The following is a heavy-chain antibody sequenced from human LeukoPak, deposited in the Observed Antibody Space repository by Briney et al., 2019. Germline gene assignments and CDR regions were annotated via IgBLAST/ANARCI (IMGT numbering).Heavy chain of an antibody. J-gene: IGHJ4*02. V-gene: IGHV1-69*05. CDR3: ARDLGSGYMFDY. CDR1: GGTFSSYA. CDR2: IIPIFGTA. D-gene: IGHD5-12*01. Sequence: SVKVSCKASGGTFSSYAISWVRQAPGQGLEWMGGIIPIFGTANYAQKFQGRVTITTDESTSTAYMELSSLRSEDTAVYYCARDLGSGYMFDYWGQGTLVTASS.